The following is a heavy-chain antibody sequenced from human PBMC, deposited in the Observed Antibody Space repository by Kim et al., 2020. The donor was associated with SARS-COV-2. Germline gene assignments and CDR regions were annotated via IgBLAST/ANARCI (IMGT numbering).Heavy chain of an antibody. CDR3: ARQIPTVALDY. CDR2: IYYTGST. J-gene: IGHJ4*02. CDR1: GGSISSYY. V-gene: IGHV4-59*08. D-gene: IGHD4-17*01. Sequence: SETLSLTCTVSGGSISSYYWSWIRQPPGKGLECIGYIYYTGSTNYNPSLKSRVTISVDTSKNQFSLKLSSVTAADTAVYYCARQIPTVALDYWGQGTLVT.